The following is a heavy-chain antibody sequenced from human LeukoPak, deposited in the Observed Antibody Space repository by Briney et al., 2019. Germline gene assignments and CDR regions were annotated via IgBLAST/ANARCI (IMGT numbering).Heavy chain of an antibody. V-gene: IGHV1-46*01. CDR1: GYTFTGYY. J-gene: IGHJ4*02. CDR2: IKPSGGST. D-gene: IGHD2-15*01. Sequence: GASVTVSFKASGYTFTGYYMHWVRQGPGQGPEWMGIIKPSGGSTRCAQKFQGRVTMTRDTSTSTVYMELSSLRSEDTAVYYCARDDVVGGGDYWGQGTLVTVSS. CDR3: ARDDVVGGGDY.